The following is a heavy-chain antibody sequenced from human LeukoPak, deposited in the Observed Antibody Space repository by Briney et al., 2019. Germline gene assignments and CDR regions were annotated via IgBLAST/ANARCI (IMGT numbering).Heavy chain of an antibody. Sequence: TSETLSLTCTVSGGSISSSSYYWGWIRQPPGKGLEWIGSIYYSGSTYYNPSLKSRVTISVDTSKNQFSLKLSSVTAADTAVYYCARGGSGSYYRWGQGTLVTVSS. CDR2: IYYSGST. D-gene: IGHD3-10*01. V-gene: IGHV4-39*07. J-gene: IGHJ4*02. CDR3: ARGGSGSYYR. CDR1: GGSISSSSYY.